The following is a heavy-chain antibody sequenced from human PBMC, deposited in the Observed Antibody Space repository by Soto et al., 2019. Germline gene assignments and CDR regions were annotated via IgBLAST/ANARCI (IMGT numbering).Heavy chain of an antibody. V-gene: IGHV1-3*01. CDR3: ARSPYSSGWCLDY. D-gene: IGHD6-19*01. CDR1: GYTFTSYA. J-gene: IGHJ4*02. CDR2: INAGNGNT. Sequence: QVQLVQSGAEVKKPGASVKVSCKASGYTFTSYAMHWVRQAPGQRLEWMGWINAGNGNTKYSQKFQGRVTSTRDTSASTAYMELSSLRSENTAVYYCARSPYSSGWCLDYWGQGTLVTVSS.